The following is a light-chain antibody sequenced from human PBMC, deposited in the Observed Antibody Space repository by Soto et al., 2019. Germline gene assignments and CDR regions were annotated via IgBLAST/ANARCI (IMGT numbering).Light chain of an antibody. CDR2: DAV. V-gene: IGKV3-20*01. CDR1: QSVTCTN. J-gene: IGKJ2*01. Sequence: IVLTQSPVTLSLSPGEGATLSCRASQSVTCTNLAWYQQRAGQAPRLLIYDAVRRATGIPDRFSGSGSGTDFTLTISRLEPEDFAVYYCHQYGSSLGTFGQGTKVEV. CDR3: HQYGSSLGT.